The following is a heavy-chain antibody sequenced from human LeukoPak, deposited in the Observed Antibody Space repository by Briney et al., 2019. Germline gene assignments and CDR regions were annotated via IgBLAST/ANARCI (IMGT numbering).Heavy chain of an antibody. V-gene: IGHV3-30*03. CDR1: GFTIRIYG. J-gene: IGHJ4*02. CDR3: ARAPYRSGWYYFDF. CDR2: ISYDGNNR. Sequence: GGSQRLSCAVSGFTIRIYGMHWVRQAPGRGLEWVALISYDGNNRYYADSVKGRFTISRDNSKNTLYLHMNSLRGEDTAIYSCARAPYRSGWYYFDFWGQGTLVTVSS. D-gene: IGHD6-19*01.